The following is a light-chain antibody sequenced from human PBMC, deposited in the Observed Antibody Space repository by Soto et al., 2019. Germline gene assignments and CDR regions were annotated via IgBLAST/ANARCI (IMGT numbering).Light chain of an antibody. CDR1: QSVNSN. V-gene: IGKV3-15*01. CDR3: QQYNDWPRT. CDR2: GAS. J-gene: IGKJ4*01. Sequence: EIVMTQCPATLSVFPGERATLSCRASQSVNSNLAWYQQKPGQAPRILIYGASTRATAIPARFSGSGSGTEFTLTISSLQSEDFALYYCQQYNDWPRTLGGGTKVEIK.